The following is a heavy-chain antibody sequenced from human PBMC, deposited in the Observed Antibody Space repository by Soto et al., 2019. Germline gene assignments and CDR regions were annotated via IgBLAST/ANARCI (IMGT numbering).Heavy chain of an antibody. J-gene: IGHJ4*02. Sequence: ASVKVSCKVSGYTLTELFMHWVRQAPGKGLEWMGGFDPEDGETIYAQKFQGRVTMTEDTSTDTAYMELGSLRSEDTAVYYCATVFGSGYCSGGSCLSFDYWGQGTLVTVSS. CDR1: GYTLTELF. CDR2: FDPEDGET. CDR3: ATVFGSGYCSGGSCLSFDY. V-gene: IGHV1-24*01. D-gene: IGHD2-15*01.